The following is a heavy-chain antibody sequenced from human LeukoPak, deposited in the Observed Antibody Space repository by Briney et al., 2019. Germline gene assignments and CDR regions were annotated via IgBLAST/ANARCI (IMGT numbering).Heavy chain of an antibody. J-gene: IGHJ4*02. CDR2: IYHSGST. CDR3: ASWVSGHKQEYYFDY. Sequence: SETLSPTCTVSGGSTSSGGYYWSWIRQPPGKGLEWIGYIYHSGSTYYNPSLKSRVTISVDTSKNQFSLKLSSVTAADTAVYYCASWVSGHKQEYYFDYWGQGTLVTVSS. CDR1: GGSTSSGGYY. D-gene: IGHD6-13*01. V-gene: IGHV4-30-2*05.